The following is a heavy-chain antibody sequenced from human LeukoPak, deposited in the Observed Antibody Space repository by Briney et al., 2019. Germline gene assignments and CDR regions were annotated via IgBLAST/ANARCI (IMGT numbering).Heavy chain of an antibody. J-gene: IGHJ3*01. V-gene: IGHV1-18*01. Sequence: ASVNVSCKGSVGTFSSYAISWVRQAPGQGLEWMGWINAYKGNTYYPQKLQGRVTMTTDTSTSTPYMELMSLRSDDTAIYYCARDLYYYGSGSYYDVFDVWGQGTMVTVSS. CDR2: INAYKGNT. CDR1: VGTFSSYA. CDR3: ARDLYYYGSGSYYDVFDV. D-gene: IGHD3-10*01.